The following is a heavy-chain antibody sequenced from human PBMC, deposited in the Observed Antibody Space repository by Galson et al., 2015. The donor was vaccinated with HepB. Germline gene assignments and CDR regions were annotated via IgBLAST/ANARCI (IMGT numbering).Heavy chain of an antibody. CDR3: TRVEVQHYYDSSGSSL. J-gene: IGHJ4*02. CDR2: IRSKAYGGTT. D-gene: IGHD3-22*01. Sequence: SLRLSCAASGFTFGDYAMSWVRQAPGKGLEWVGFIRSKAYGGTTEYAASVKGRFTISRDDSKSIAYLQMNSLKTEDTAVYYCTRVEVQHYYDSSGSSLWGQGTLVTVSS. V-gene: IGHV3-49*04. CDR1: GFTFGDYA.